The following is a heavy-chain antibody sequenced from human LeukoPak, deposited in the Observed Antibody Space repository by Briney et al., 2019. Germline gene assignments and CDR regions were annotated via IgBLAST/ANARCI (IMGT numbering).Heavy chain of an antibody. D-gene: IGHD7-27*01. J-gene: IGHJ3*02. V-gene: IGHV4-59*01. CDR3: ASMGIRHASDI. Sequence: PSETLSLTCTVSGGSISSYYWSWIRQPPGKGLEWIGYIYYSGSTNYNPSLKSRVTISVDTSKNQFSLKLSSVTAADTAVYYCASMGIRHASDIWGQGTMVTVSS. CDR1: GGSISSYY. CDR2: IYYSGST.